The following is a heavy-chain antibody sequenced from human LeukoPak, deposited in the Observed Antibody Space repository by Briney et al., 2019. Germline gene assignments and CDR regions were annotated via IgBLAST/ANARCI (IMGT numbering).Heavy chain of an antibody. CDR3: ARVDTPYGIAVGVY. D-gene: IGHD6-19*01. J-gene: IGHJ4*02. V-gene: IGHV3-21*01. CDR2: ISSSSSYI. Sequence: GGSLRLSCAASGFTFSSYSMNWVRQAPGKVLEWVSSISSSSSYIYYADSVKGRFTISRDNPKNSLYLQMNSLRAEDTAVYYCARVDTPYGIAVGVYWGQGTLVTVSS. CDR1: GFTFSSYS.